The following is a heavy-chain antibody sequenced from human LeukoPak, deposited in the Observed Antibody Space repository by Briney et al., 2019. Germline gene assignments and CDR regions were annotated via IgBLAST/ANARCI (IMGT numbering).Heavy chain of an antibody. CDR2: IYPGDSDT. CDR1: GYSFTRYW. Sequence: GESLKISCKASGYSFTRYWIGWVRQMPGKGPEWMGIIYPGDSDTRYSPSFQGQVTISADKSISTAYLQWSSLKASDTAMYYCARSASNWFDPWGQGTLVTVSS. CDR3: ARSASNWFDP. J-gene: IGHJ5*02. V-gene: IGHV5-51*01.